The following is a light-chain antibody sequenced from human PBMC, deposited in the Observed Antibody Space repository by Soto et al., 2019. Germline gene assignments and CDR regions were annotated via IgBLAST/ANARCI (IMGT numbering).Light chain of an antibody. CDR2: AAS. Sequence: IWMTQSPSLLSASTGDRVTITCRASQGISNYLAWYQQKPGKVPKLLIYAASTLQSGVPSQFSGSGSGTDFTLTISSLQPDDFATYYCQQYETFSGTFGPGTKVDIK. V-gene: IGKV1-27*01. CDR1: QGISNY. CDR3: QQYETFSGT. J-gene: IGKJ1*01.